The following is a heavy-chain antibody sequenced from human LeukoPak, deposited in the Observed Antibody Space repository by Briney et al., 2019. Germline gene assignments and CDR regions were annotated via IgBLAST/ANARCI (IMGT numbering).Heavy chain of an antibody. CDR2: IFPGGSDT. Sequence: GESLKISCKGSGYSFTTYWIGWVRQMPGKGLEWMGIIFPGGSDTRYSPSFQGQVTFSADESMTTAYLQWSSLKASDTAMYYCARWVTADRGKKDAFDIWGQGTMVTVSS. CDR1: GYSFTTYW. CDR3: ARWVTADRGKKDAFDI. V-gene: IGHV5-51*01. D-gene: IGHD2-21*02. J-gene: IGHJ3*02.